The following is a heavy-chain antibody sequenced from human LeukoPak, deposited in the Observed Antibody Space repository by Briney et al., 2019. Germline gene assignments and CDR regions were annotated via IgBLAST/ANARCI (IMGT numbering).Heavy chain of an antibody. CDR2: IYYSGSTNGST. J-gene: IGHJ4*02. Sequence: PSETLSLTCTVSGGSVSSGSYYWSWIRQPPGKGLEWIGYIYYSGSTNGSTNYNPSLKSRVTISIDTSKNQFSLKLSYVTAADTAVYYCARERTPGSGLDYWGQGTLVTVSS. CDR1: GGSVSSGSYY. V-gene: IGHV4-61*01. CDR3: ARERTPGSGLDY. D-gene: IGHD2-15*01.